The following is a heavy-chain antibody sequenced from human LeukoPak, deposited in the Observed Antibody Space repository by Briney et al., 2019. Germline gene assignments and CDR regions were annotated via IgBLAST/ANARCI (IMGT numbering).Heavy chain of an antibody. CDR2: INPNSGGT. V-gene: IGHV1-2*02. J-gene: IGHJ3*02. CDR1: GYTFTGYY. D-gene: IGHD6-13*01. CDR3: ARSYSSSWYDMSASDI. Sequence: GASVKVSCKASGYTFTGYYIHWVRQAPGQGLEWMGWINPNSGGTKYAQKFQGRVTMTRDTSISTAYMELSRLRSDDTAVYYCARSYSSSWYDMSASDIWGQGTMVTVSS.